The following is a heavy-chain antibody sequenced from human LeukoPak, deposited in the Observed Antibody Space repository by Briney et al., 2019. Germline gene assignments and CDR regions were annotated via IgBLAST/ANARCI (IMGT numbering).Heavy chain of an antibody. CDR3: ASSAVTTVARWNYYYMDV. D-gene: IGHD4-11*01. CDR2: ISRSGSTI. CDR1: GITFSSYE. Sequence: GGSLRLSCAASGITFSSYEMNWVRQAPGKGLEWVSYISRSGSTIYYADSVKGRFTISRDNAKNSLYLQMNSLRAEDTAVYYCASSAVTTVARWNYYYMDVWGKGTTVTVSS. V-gene: IGHV3-48*03. J-gene: IGHJ6*03.